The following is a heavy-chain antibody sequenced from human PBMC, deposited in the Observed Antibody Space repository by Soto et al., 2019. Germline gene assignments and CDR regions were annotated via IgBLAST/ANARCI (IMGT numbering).Heavy chain of an antibody. CDR3: ARDPITIFGVAHYGMDV. CDR2: IYCSEST. CDR1: GGSISSGGYY. D-gene: IGHD3-3*01. Sequence: SETLSLTCTVSGGSISSGGYYWSWFRQHPGKRLEWIRYIYCSESTSYHPPLKSRVTISVDTSKNPFSLKLSSVTAADTAVYYSARDPITIFGVAHYGMDVSGQGTTVTVSS. J-gene: IGHJ6*02. V-gene: IGHV4-31*03.